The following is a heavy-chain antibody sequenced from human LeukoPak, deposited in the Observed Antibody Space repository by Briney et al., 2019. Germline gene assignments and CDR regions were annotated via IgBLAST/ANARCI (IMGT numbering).Heavy chain of an antibody. CDR1: GGSISSGSYY. CDR2: IYTSGST. J-gene: IGHJ4*02. D-gene: IGHD4-17*01. CDR3: ARGSGDFDY. Sequence: PSETLSLTCTVSGGSISSGSYYWSWIRQPAGKGLEWIGRIYTSGSTNYNPSLKSRVTISVDTSKNQSSLKLSSVTAADTAVYYCARGSGDFDYWGQGTLVTVSS. V-gene: IGHV4-61*02.